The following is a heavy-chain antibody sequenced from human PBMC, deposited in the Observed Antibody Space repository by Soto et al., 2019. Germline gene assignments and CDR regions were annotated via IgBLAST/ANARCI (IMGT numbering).Heavy chain of an antibody. CDR1: GGSISSGDYY. CDR3: ARDKITGLFDY. J-gene: IGHJ4*02. Sequence: TSETLSLTCTVSGGSISSGDYYWSWIRQPPGKGLGWIGYIYYSGSTYYNPSLKSRVTISVDTSKNQFSLKLSSVTAADTAVYYCARDKITGLFDYWGQGTLVTVSS. CDR2: IYYSGST. D-gene: IGHD2-8*02. V-gene: IGHV4-30-4*01.